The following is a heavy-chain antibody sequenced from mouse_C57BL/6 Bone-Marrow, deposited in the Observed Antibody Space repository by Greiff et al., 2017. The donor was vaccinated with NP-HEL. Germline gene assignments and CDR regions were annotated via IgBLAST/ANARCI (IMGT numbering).Heavy chain of an antibody. V-gene: IGHV5-17*01. J-gene: IGHJ3*01. Sequence: EVQRVESGGGLVKPGGSLKLSCAASGFTFSDYGMHWVRQAPEKGLEWVAYISSGSSTIYYADTVKGRFTISRDNAKNTLFLQMTSLRSEDTAMYYCARDGLWLRRFAYWGQGTLVTVSA. CDR3: ARDGLWLRRFAY. D-gene: IGHD2-2*01. CDR1: GFTFSDYG. CDR2: ISSGSSTI.